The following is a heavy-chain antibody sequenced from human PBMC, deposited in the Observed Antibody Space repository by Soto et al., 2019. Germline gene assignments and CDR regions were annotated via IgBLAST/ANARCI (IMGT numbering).Heavy chain of an antibody. D-gene: IGHD5-18*01. CDR2: IYYTGTT. V-gene: IGHV4-39*01. CDR1: GGSISSSTYY. CDR3: AKSTALVGSGFDS. Sequence: SETLSLTCTVSGGSISSSTYYWGWIRQPPGEGLEWIGDIYYTGTTYYYPSLKSRVTISVDTSKNQFSLNLYSVTAADTAVYYCAKSTALVGSGFDSWGQGTLVTVS. J-gene: IGHJ4*02.